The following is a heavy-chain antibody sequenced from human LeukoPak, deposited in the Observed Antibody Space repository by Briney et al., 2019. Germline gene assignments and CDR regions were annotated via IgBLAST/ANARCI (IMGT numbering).Heavy chain of an antibody. CDR1: GFTFDDYA. CDR2: ISWNSGSI. V-gene: IGHV3-9*01. Sequence: PGRSLRLSCAASGFTFDDYAMHWVRQAPGKGLEWVSGISWNSGSIGYADSVKGRFTISRDNAKNSLYLQMNSLRAEDTALYYCAKAAYGSGSYGGASNPLDYWGQGTLVTVSS. D-gene: IGHD3-10*01. J-gene: IGHJ4*02. CDR3: AKAAYGSGSYGGASNPLDY.